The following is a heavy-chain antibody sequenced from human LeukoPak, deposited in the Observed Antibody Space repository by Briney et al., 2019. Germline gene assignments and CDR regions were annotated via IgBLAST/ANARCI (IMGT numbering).Heavy chain of an antibody. CDR1: GGSISSYY. CDR2: IYYSGTT. J-gene: IGHJ3*02. CDR3: ARGGWSAFDI. V-gene: IGHV4-59*01. Sequence: SETLSLTCTVSGGSISSYYWSWIRQPPGKGLEWIGYIYYSGTTNYNPYLKSRVTISVDTSKNQFSMKLRSVTAADTAVYYCARGGWSAFDIWGQGSMVTVSS. D-gene: IGHD3-10*01.